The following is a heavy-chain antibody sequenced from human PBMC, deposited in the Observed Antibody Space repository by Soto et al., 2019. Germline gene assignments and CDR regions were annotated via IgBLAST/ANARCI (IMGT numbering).Heavy chain of an antibody. CDR3: VRDWSSNANAVNDN. D-gene: IGHD2-8*02. V-gene: IGHV3-33*01. CDR2: VWYDGSNE. J-gene: IGHJ4*02. CDR1: GFNVVMYG. Sequence: VKLVKSGGGVIQTGRSLRLSCTTSGFNVVMYGFHWVRQAPGKGLEWVASVWYDGSNEKYADSVKARFIISRDNSKNTIYLQMDSLTVEDTAVYYCVRDWSSNANAVNDNWGQGTLVTVSS.